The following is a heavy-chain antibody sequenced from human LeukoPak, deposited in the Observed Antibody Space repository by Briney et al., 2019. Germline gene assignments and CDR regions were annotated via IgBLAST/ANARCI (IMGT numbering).Heavy chain of an antibody. CDR1: GFTFSSYA. Sequence: GGSLRLSWAASGFTFSSYAMSWVRQAPGKGLEWVSAISGSGGSTYYADSVKGRFTISRDNSKNTLYLQMNSLRAEDTAVYYCAKDPALGDYVWGSYREDYWGQGTLVTVSS. CDR2: ISGSGGST. CDR3: AKDPALGDYVWGSYREDY. V-gene: IGHV3-23*01. D-gene: IGHD3-16*02. J-gene: IGHJ4*02.